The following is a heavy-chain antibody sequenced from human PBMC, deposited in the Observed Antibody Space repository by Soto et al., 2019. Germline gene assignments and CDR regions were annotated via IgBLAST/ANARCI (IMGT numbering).Heavy chain of an antibody. CDR1: GFTFSSYA. CDR3: LKCARCLSVYLIDV. J-gene: IGHJ6*03. Sequence: PGGSLRLACAASGFTFSSYAMSWVRQAPGKGLEWVSAISGSGGSTYYADSVKGRFTISRDNSKNTLYLQMNSLRAEDTAVYYCLKCARCLSVYLIDVWGKRSSDTVSS. CDR2: ISGSGGST. V-gene: IGHV3-23*01. D-gene: IGHD3-16*01.